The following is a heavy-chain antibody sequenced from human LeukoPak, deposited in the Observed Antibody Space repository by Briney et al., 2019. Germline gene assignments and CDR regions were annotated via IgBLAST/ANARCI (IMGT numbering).Heavy chain of an antibody. CDR2: ISGSGGST. D-gene: IGHD2-21*01. J-gene: IGHJ6*03. CDR1: GFTFSSYA. V-gene: IGHV3-23*01. Sequence: PGGSLRLSCAASGFTFSSYAMSWVRQAPGKGLEWVSAISGSGGSTYYADSVKGRFTISRDNAKNSLYLQMNSLRAEDTAVYYCARDCRVGMAGGYYYYYMDVWGKGTTVTVSS. CDR3: ARDCRVGMAGGYYYYYMDV.